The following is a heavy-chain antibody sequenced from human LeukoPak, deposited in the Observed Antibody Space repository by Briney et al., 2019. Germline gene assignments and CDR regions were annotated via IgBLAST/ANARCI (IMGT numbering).Heavy chain of an antibody. V-gene: IGHV4-31*03. CDR3: ARVGSGTRYDFWTGPFDS. Sequence: PSQTLSLTCTVSGGSIGSGAYYWNWIRQHPGKGLEWIGHIYFSGSTKYNPSLKSRLTISLDTSKNQFSLRLSSVTAADTAVYYCARVGSGTRYDFWTGPFDSWGQGALVTVSS. D-gene: IGHD3-3*01. J-gene: IGHJ4*02. CDR1: GGSIGSGAYY. CDR2: IYFSGST.